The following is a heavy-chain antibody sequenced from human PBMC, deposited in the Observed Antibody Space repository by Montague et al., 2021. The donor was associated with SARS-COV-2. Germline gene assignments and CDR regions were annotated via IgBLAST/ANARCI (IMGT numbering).Heavy chain of an antibody. CDR3: VRGGDYTDYGRVDY. Sequence: SETLSLTCSFSGGSISTGSYYWGWIRQPPRKGLEWIGSIYYSGDTYYNPSLKSRVTTSVDTSKNQLSLRLSSVTAADTAVYYCVRGGDYTDYGRVDYWGQGTLVIVSS. CDR2: IYYSGDT. D-gene: IGHD4-11*01. J-gene: IGHJ4*02. CDR1: GGSISTGSYY. V-gene: IGHV4-39*01.